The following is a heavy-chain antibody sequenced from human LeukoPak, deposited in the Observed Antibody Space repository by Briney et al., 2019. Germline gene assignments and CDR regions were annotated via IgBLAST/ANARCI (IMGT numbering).Heavy chain of an antibody. J-gene: IGHJ4*02. CDR3: ARGRYQLLFGY. D-gene: IGHD2-2*01. CDR1: GGSSCGYY. CDR2: IDHSGST. V-gene: IGHV4-34*01. Sequence: PSETLSLTCAVYGGSSCGYYCSWIRQPPGKGLVWIGEIDHSGSTDYHPSRMNRVTRSVDTSKNQYSLKRSSVTASDTAVYYCARGRYQLLFGYWGQGTLVTVSS.